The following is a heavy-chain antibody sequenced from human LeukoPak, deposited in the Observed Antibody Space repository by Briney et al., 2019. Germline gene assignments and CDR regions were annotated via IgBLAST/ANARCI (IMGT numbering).Heavy chain of an antibody. V-gene: IGHV3-30*03. CDR2: MSHDGTNK. CDR1: GFTFSNYG. Sequence: PGGSLRLSCAASGFTFSNYGMHWVRQAPGKGLEWVAVMSHDGTNKDYADSVKGRLTISRDNSKNTLYLQMNSLRAEDTAVYYCAREVNGRFDYWGQGTLVTVSS. J-gene: IGHJ4*02. CDR3: AREVNGRFDY.